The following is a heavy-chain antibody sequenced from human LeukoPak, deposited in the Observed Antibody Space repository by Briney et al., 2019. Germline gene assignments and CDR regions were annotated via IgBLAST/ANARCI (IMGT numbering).Heavy chain of an antibody. Sequence: GASVKVSCKASGYTFTSYGISWVRQAPGQGLEWMGWISASSGNTNYAQKLQGRVTMTTDTSTGTAYMELRSLRSDDTAVYYCARDLLIVGATSLDYWGQGTLVTVSS. D-gene: IGHD1-26*01. CDR3: ARDLLIVGATSLDY. V-gene: IGHV1-18*01. CDR1: GYTFTSYG. CDR2: ISASSGNT. J-gene: IGHJ4*02.